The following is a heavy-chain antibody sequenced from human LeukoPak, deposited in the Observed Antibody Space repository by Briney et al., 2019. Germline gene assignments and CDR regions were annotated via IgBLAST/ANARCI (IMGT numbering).Heavy chain of an antibody. CDR3: ARGGRDTAMVIFDY. CDR2: IYTSGST. CDR1: GGSISSGSYY. V-gene: IGHV4-61*02. D-gene: IGHD5-18*01. J-gene: IGHJ4*02. Sequence: SETLSLTCTVSGGSISSGSYYWSWIRQPAGKGLEWIGRIYTSGSTNYNPSLKSRVTMSVDTSKNQFSLKLSSVTAADTAVYYCARGGRDTAMVIFDYWGQGTLVTVSS.